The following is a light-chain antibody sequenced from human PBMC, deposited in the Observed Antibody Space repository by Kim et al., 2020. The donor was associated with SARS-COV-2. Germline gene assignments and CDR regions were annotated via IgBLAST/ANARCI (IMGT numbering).Light chain of an antibody. CDR1: QGISIS. CDR3: QQLNSYPLT. J-gene: IGKJ4*01. V-gene: IGKV1-9*01. CDR2: AAS. Sequence: IQLTQSPSSLSASVGDRVTITCRASQGISISLAWYQQKPGKAPNLLIYAASALHRGVPSRFSGSGSGTDSTLTISSLQPEDFATYYCQQLNSYPLTFGGGTKVDIK.